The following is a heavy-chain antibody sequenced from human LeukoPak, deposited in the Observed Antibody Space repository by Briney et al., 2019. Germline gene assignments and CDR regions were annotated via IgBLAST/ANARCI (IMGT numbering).Heavy chain of an antibody. J-gene: IGHJ5*02. D-gene: IGHD3-10*01. CDR3: ARDNSVGDIAWWFDP. Sequence: ASVKVSCKASGYTFINNWMHWVRQAPGQGLEWVGLINPTGTTTLYAQKFQGRVTLTRDMSTSTDYMELRSLRSEDTAVYYCARDNSVGDIAWWFDPWGQGTLVTVSS. V-gene: IGHV1-46*01. CDR2: INPTGTTT. CDR1: GYTFINNW.